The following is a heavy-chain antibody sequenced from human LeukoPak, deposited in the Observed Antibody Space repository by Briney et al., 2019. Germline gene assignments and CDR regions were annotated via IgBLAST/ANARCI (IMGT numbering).Heavy chain of an antibody. Sequence: SETLSLTCTVSGGSISSYYWSWIRQPAGKGLEWIGRIYTSGSTNYSPSLKSRVTMSVGTSKNQFYLKLSSVTAADPAVYYFARDFSTVVRGVIGGYYYDMDVWGKGTTVTVSS. CDR3: ARDFSTVVRGVIGGYYYDMDV. D-gene: IGHD3-10*01. CDR2: IYTSGST. V-gene: IGHV4-4*07. J-gene: IGHJ6*03. CDR1: GGSISSYY.